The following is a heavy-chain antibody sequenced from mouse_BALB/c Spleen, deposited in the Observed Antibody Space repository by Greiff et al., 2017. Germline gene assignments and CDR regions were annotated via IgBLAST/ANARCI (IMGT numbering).Heavy chain of an antibody. CDR3: ARYTLLRPYFDY. V-gene: IGHV3-8*02. D-gene: IGHD1-2*01. Sequence: EVMLVESGPSLVKPSQTLSLTCSVTGDSITSGYWNWIRKFPGNKLEYMGYISYSGSTYYNPSLKSRISITRDTSKNQYYLQLNSVTTEDTATYYCARYTLLRPYFDYRGQGTTLTVSS. J-gene: IGHJ2*01. CDR1: GDSITSGY. CDR2: ISYSGST.